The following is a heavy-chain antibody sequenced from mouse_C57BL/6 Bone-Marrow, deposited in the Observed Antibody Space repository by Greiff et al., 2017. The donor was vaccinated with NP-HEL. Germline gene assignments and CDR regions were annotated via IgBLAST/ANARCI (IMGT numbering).Heavy chain of an antibody. D-gene: IGHD1-1*01. CDR3: ARRGYYDSSYDV. V-gene: IGHV1-64*01. J-gene: IGHJ1*03. CDR1: GYTFTSYW. Sequence: QVQLQQPGAELVKPGASVKLSCKASGYTFTSYWMHWVKQRPGQGLEWIGMIHPNSGSTNYNEKFKSKATLTVDKSSSTAYMQLSSLTSEDSAVYYCARRGYYDSSYDVWGTGTTVTVAS. CDR2: IHPNSGST.